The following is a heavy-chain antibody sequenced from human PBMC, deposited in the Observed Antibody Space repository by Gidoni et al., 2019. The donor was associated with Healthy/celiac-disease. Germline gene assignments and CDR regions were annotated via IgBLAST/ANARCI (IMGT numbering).Heavy chain of an antibody. CDR1: AYTFTDYY. D-gene: IGHD4-17*01. CDR3: ATVPYGGNSLGDY. Sequence: EVQLVQSGAEVKKPGATVTISCKVSAYTFTDYYMHWVQHAHGKGLEWMGLDDPEDGETIYAEKFQGRVTITADTSTDTAYMELSSLRSEDTAVYYCATVPYGGNSLGDYWGQGTLVTVSS. J-gene: IGHJ4*02. CDR2: DDPEDGET. V-gene: IGHV1-69-2*01.